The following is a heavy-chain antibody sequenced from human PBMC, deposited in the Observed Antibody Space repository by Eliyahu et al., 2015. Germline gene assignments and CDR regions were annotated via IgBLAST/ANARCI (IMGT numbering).Heavy chain of an antibody. CDR3: ARGYYGSGRFDY. CDR1: GYTFTSYY. CDR2: INPTGGST. J-gene: IGHJ4*02. D-gene: IGHD3-10*01. Sequence: QVQLVQSGAEVKKPGASVKVSCKASGYTFTSYYIHWVRQAPGQGLEGMGIINPTGGSTGYAQKFQGRVTMTRDTSTSTVYMELSSLRSDDTAIYYCARGYYGSGRFDYWGQGTLVTVSS. V-gene: IGHV1-46*01.